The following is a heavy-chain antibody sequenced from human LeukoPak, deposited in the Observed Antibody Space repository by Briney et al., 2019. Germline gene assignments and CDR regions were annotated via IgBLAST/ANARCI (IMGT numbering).Heavy chain of an antibody. Sequence: PSETLSLTCAVFGGSFSNYYLHWIRQPPGKGLEWIGEIDHSGSTKYNPSLKSRVTISIDTSKNQFSLQLSSVTAADTAVYYCARRYCSGGSCPNDYWGQGTLVTVSS. CDR2: IDHSGST. CDR1: GGSFSNYY. V-gene: IGHV4-34*01. J-gene: IGHJ4*02. D-gene: IGHD2-15*01. CDR3: ARRYCSGGSCPNDY.